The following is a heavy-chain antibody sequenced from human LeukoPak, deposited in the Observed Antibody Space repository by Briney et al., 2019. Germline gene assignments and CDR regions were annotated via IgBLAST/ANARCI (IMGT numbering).Heavy chain of an antibody. CDR2: INHSGST. CDR3: ARDRISVTDPPNWFDP. Sequence: SETLSLTCAVYGGSFSGYYWSWIRQPPGKVLERIGEINHSGSTNYNPSLKSRVTISVDTSKNQFSLKLSSVTAADTAVYYCARDRISVTDPPNWFDPWGQGTLVTVSS. V-gene: IGHV4-34*01. D-gene: IGHD6-19*01. CDR1: GGSFSGYY. J-gene: IGHJ5*02.